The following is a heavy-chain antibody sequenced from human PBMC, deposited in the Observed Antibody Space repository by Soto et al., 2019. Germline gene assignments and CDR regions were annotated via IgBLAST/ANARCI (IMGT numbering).Heavy chain of an antibody. Sequence: PGGSLRLSCTSSGFTFSSYGMHWVRQAPGKGLEWVAVISYDGSNKYYADSVKGRFTISRDNSKNTLYLQMNSLRAEDTAVYYCAKGAILYQLLLPFDPWGQGTLVTVS. V-gene: IGHV3-30*18. CDR2: ISYDGSNK. D-gene: IGHD2-2*01. CDR1: GFTFSSYG. J-gene: IGHJ5*02. CDR3: AKGAILYQLLLPFDP.